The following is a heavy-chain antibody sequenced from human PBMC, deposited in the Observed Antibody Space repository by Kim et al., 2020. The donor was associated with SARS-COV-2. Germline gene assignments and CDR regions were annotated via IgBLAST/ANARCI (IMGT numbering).Heavy chain of an antibody. CDR3: VRDGYSGSEGYTWLFDY. Sequence: SVKGRFTISRDNAKNSLYLQMNSLRDEDTALYYCVRDGYSGSEGYTWLFDYWGQGILVTVSS. V-gene: IGHV3-48*02. D-gene: IGHD3-10*01. J-gene: IGHJ4*02.